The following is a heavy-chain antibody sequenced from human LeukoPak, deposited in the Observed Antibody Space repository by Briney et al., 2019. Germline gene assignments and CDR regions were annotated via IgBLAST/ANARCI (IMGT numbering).Heavy chain of an antibody. CDR2: INQDGSEK. CDR1: GFTFSSYW. Sequence: GGSLRLSCAASGFTFSSYWMSWVRQAPGHGMEWAANINQDGSEKYYVYSVKGRFTISRDNAKNSLYLQMNSLRAEDTAVYYCAAAYSSSGLSYWGQGTLVTVSS. CDR3: AAAYSSSGLSY. D-gene: IGHD6-6*01. V-gene: IGHV3-7*03. J-gene: IGHJ4*02.